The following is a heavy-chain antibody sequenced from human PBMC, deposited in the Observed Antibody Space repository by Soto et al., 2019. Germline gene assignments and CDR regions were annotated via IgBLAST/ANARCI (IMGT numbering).Heavy chain of an antibody. CDR1: GFTFDDYA. J-gene: IGHJ6*03. Sequence: GGSLRLSCAASGFTFDDYAMHWVRQAPGKGLEWVSGISWNSGSIGYADSVKGRFTISRDNAKNSLYLQMNSLRAEDTALYYCAKDSYEVHSSSWYGGYYYYYMDVWGKGTTVTVSS. V-gene: IGHV3-9*01. CDR2: ISWNSGSI. CDR3: AKDSYEVHSSSWYGGYYYYYMDV. D-gene: IGHD6-13*01.